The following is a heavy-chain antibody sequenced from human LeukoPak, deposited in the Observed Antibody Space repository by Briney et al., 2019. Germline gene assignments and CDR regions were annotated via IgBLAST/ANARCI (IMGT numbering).Heavy chain of an antibody. J-gene: IGHJ4*02. CDR2: IYTSGST. CDR1: GGSISSYY. V-gene: IGHV4-4*07. Sequence: PSETLSLTCTVSGGSISSYYWSWIRQPAGKGLEWIGRIYTSGSTNYNPSLKSRVTMSVDTSKNQFSLKLSSVTAADTAVYYCARSIMDTAMVADFDYWGQGALVTVSS. CDR3: ARSIMDTAMVADFDY. D-gene: IGHD5-18*01.